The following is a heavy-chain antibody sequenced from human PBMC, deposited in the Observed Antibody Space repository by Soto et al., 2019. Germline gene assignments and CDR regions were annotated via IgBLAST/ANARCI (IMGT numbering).Heavy chain of an antibody. J-gene: IGHJ5*02. CDR2: INHSGST. Sequence: SETLSLTCAVYGGSFSGYYWSWIRQPPGKGLEWIGEINHSGSTNYNPSLKSRVTISVDTSKNQFSLKLSSVTAADTAVYYCARDLIVVVPAARSNWFDPWGQGTLVTVSS. V-gene: IGHV4-34*01. CDR1: GGSFSGYY. CDR3: ARDLIVVVPAARSNWFDP. D-gene: IGHD2-2*01.